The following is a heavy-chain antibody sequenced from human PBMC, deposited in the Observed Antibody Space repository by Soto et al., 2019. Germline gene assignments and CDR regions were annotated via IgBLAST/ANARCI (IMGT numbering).Heavy chain of an antibody. V-gene: IGHV3-23*01. D-gene: IGHD2-8*01. J-gene: IGHJ1*01. CDR3: VKESPVGVPLMRDLHD. CDR2: IRGSGGST. Sequence: VGSLRLSWAAAEVTFIGYGLTWFGKAPGKGLEWVSVIRGSGGSTYYADSVKGRFTLSRDNFKTPVYLQMNSLRAEDTAVYYGVKESPVGVPLMRDLHDWGQGTLVTVS. CDR1: EVTFIGYG.